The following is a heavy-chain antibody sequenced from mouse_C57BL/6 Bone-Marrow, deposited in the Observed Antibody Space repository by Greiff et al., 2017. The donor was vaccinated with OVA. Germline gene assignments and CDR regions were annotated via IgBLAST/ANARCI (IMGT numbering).Heavy chain of an antibody. CDR3: AKRGYSNFWYFDV. Sequence: VKLVESGPGLVAPSQSLSITCTVSGFSLTSYGVSWVRQPPGKGLEWLGVIWGDGSKNYHSALISRLSISKDNSKNQGFLKLNRLQTDDTATYYFAKRGYSNFWYFDVWGTGTTVTVSS. CDR1: GFSLTSYG. D-gene: IGHD2-5*01. CDR2: IWGDGSK. J-gene: IGHJ1*03. V-gene: IGHV2-3*01.